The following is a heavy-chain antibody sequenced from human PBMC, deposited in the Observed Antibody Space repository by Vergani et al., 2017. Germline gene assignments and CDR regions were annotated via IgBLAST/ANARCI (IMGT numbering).Heavy chain of an antibody. Sequence: QVQLQQWGGGLLKRSETLSLTCVVNGGSFTSYHWTWIRQSPGEGLEWVGDIDHTGRPDYTPSLKSRLTMSVDKSRNLFSLTLNSVTATDTAIYFCARVNTETNGHLYYYYYMDVGGQGTAVTV. J-gene: IGHJ6*03. V-gene: IGHV4-34*01. D-gene: IGHD4-11*01. CDR3: ARVNTETNGHLYYYYYMDV. CDR2: IDHTGRP. CDR1: GGSFTSYH.